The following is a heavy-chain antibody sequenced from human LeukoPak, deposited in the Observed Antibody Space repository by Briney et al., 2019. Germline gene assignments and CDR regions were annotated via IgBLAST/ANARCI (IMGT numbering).Heavy chain of an antibody. CDR1: GGSISSSDCY. CDR2: IYYSGST. CDR3: ARRRGLFDY. Sequence: PSETLSLTCTVSGGSISSSDCYWGWIRQPPGKGLEWIASIYYSGSTYYNPSLKGRVTISVDTSKNQFSLKLSSVTAADTAVYYCARRRGLFDYWGQGTLVTVSS. V-gene: IGHV4-39*01. J-gene: IGHJ4*02. D-gene: IGHD3-10*01.